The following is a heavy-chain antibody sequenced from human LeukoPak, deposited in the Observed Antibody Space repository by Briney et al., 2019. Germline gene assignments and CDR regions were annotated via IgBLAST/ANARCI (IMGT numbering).Heavy chain of an antibody. Sequence: SGESLKISCKGSGYTFGSYWIGWVRQMPGKGLEWVGIIYPDDSDTRYSPSFQGQVTISLDRSINTAYLPWSSLKASDTAIYYCASPQAAYCGGDCYSPWGQGTMVTVSS. V-gene: IGHV5-51*01. D-gene: IGHD2-21*02. CDR1: GYTFGSYW. CDR3: ASPQAAYCGGDCYSP. CDR2: IYPDDSDT. J-gene: IGHJ3*01.